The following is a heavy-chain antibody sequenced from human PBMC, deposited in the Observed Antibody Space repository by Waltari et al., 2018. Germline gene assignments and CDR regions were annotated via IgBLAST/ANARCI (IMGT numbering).Heavy chain of an antibody. CDR2: IDPEDGET. J-gene: IGHJ4*02. Sequence: EVELVQSGAEVKKPGATVKISCKASGYTFTDYFMHWVQQAPGKGLEWTGRIDPEDGETVYSEKFQGRVTITADTSTDTAYMELSSLTSGDTAVYYCAPLPGGSGQTFDYWGQGTLVTVSS. D-gene: IGHD3-10*01. CDR1: GYTFTDYF. V-gene: IGHV1-69-2*01. CDR3: APLPGGSGQTFDY.